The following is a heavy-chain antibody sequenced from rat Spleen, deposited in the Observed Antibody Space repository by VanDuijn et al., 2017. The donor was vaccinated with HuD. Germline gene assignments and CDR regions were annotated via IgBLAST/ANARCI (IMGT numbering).Heavy chain of an antibody. Sequence: EVQLVESGGGLVQPGNSLKLSCAASGFTFSDYAMAWVRQSPKKGLEWVATIIYDGSSTYYRDSVKGRFTISRDNAKSTLYLQMDSLRSEDTATYYCAREAGIPFHYFDYWGQGTLVTVSS. CDR2: IIYDGSST. J-gene: IGHJ3*01. D-gene: IGHD1-4*01. CDR3: AREAGIPFHYFDY. CDR1: GFTFSDYA. V-gene: IGHV5-17*01.